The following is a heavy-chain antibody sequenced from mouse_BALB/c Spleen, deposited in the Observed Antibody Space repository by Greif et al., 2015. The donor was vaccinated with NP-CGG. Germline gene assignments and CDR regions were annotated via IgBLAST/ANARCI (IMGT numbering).Heavy chain of an antibody. CDR2: IYPGNGDT. J-gene: IGHJ2*01. V-gene: IGHV1-12*01. CDR3: AREGDLDY. CDR1: GYTFTSYN. Sequence: LQESGAELVKPGASVKMSCKASGYTFTSYNMHWVKQTPGQGLEWIGAIYPGNGDTSYNQKFKGKATLTADKSSSTAYMQLSSLTSEDSAVYYCAREGDLDYWGQGTTLTVSS.